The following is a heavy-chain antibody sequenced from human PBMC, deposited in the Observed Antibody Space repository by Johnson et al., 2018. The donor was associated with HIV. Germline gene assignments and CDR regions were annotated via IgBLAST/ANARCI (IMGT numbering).Heavy chain of an antibody. V-gene: IGHV3-7*01. J-gene: IGHJ3*02. CDR1: GFRLVDYG. D-gene: IGHD2-2*01. CDR3: AKDPLVVPAATLDAFDI. Sequence: VQLVESGGGLEQPGRSLRLSCAASGFRLVDYGMHWVRQAPGKGLEWVAKIKQDGSETYYVDSVKGRFTISRDNAKNLLFLQMNSLRVEDTAVYYCAKDPLVVPAATLDAFDIWGQGTMVTVSS. CDR2: IKQDGSET.